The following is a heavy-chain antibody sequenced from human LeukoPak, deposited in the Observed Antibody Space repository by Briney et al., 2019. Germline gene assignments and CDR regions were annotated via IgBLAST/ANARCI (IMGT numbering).Heavy chain of an antibody. Sequence: SVKVSCKASGGTFGGYAISWVRQAPGQGLEWMGGIIPIFGTANYAQKFQGRVTITADESTSTAYMELSSLRSEDTAVYYCARVDYYDSSGHRGDSWFDPWGQGTLVTVSS. J-gene: IGHJ5*02. CDR2: IIPIFGTA. D-gene: IGHD3-22*01. CDR1: GGTFGGYA. V-gene: IGHV1-69*01. CDR3: ARVDYYDSSGHRGDSWFDP.